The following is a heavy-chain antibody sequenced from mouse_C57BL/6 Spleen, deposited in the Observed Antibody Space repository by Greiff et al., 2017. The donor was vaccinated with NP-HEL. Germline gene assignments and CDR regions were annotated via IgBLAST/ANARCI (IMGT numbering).Heavy chain of an antibody. V-gene: IGHV1-64*01. Sequence: QVQLQQPGAELVKPGASVKLSCKASGYTFTSYWMHWVKQRPGQGLEWIGMIHPNSGSTNYNEKFKSKATLTVDKSSSTAYMQLSSLTSEDSAVYYCARCYDGYYYAMDYWGQGTSVTVSS. D-gene: IGHD2-3*01. J-gene: IGHJ4*01. CDR2: IHPNSGST. CDR3: ARCYDGYYYAMDY. CDR1: GYTFTSYW.